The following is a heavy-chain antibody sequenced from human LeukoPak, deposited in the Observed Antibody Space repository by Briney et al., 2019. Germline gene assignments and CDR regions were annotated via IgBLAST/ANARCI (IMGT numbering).Heavy chain of an antibody. CDR1: GFTFSSYW. D-gene: IGHD3-10*01. CDR3: ARTHPYYYGSGSYLDY. Sequence: GGSLRLSCAASGFTFSSYWMSWVRQAPGKGLEWVANIKQDGSEKYYEDSVKGRFTISRDNAKNTLYLQMNSLRAEDTAVYYCARTHPYYYGSGSYLDYWGQGTLVTVSS. J-gene: IGHJ4*02. CDR2: IKQDGSEK. V-gene: IGHV3-7*01.